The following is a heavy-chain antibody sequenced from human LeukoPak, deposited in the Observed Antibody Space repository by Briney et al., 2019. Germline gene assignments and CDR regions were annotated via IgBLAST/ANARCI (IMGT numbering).Heavy chain of an antibody. CDR2: IDKGGSYI. V-gene: IGHV3-21*01. D-gene: IGHD6-13*01. CDR1: GFTFRDYT. CDR3: ARGRFSSSWYYVSGYYFDY. J-gene: IGHJ4*02. Sequence: GGSLRLSCAASGFTFRDYTINWVRQAPGKGLEWVAAIDKGGSYIKYADSVKGRFTVSRDNAKNSLFLQMNNLRLEDTAVYFCARGRFSSSWYYVSGYYFDYWGQGTLVTVSS.